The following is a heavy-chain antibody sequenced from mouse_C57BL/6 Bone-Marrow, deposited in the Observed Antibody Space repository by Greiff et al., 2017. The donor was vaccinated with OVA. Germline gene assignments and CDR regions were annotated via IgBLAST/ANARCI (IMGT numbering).Heavy chain of an antibody. CDR1: GFSLTSYG. V-gene: IGHV2-2*01. CDR3: APYRKFAY. D-gene: IGHD2-14*01. CDR2: IWSGGST. Sequence: VKLVESGPGLVQPSQSLSITCTVSGFSLTSYGVHWVRQSPGKSLAWLGVIWSGGSTDYNAAFISRLSISKDNSKSQVFFKMNSLQADDTAIYYCAPYRKFAYWGQGTLVTVSA. J-gene: IGHJ3*01.